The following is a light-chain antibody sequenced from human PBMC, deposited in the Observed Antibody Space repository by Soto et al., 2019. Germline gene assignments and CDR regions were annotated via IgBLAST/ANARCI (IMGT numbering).Light chain of an antibody. CDR1: QSVGSN. J-gene: IGKJ4*01. CDR3: QQYNDWPPLT. Sequence: EIVMTQSPATVSVSPGERATLSCRASQSVGSNLAWYQQKPGQAPRLLIYGASTRATGIPARFSGSGSGTEFTLSISSLQSEDFAVYYGQQYNDWPPLTFGGGTKVEIK. CDR2: GAS. V-gene: IGKV3-15*01.